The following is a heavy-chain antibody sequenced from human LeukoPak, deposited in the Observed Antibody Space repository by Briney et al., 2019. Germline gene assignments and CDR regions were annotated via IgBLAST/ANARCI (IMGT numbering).Heavy chain of an antibody. V-gene: IGHV3-30*18. CDR2: ISYDGSNK. J-gene: IGHJ4*02. CDR1: GFTFSSYG. D-gene: IGHD2-15*01. Sequence: GSLRLSCAASGFTFSSYGMHWVRQAPGKGLEWVAVISYDGSNKYYADSVKGRFTISRDNSKNTLYLQMNSLRAEDTAVYYCAKFPRYGYCSGGSCYGNYFDYWGQGTLVTVSS. CDR3: AKFPRYGYCSGGSCYGNYFDY.